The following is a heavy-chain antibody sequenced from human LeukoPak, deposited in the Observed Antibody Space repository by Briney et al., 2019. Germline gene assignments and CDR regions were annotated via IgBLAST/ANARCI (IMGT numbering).Heavy chain of an antibody. CDR3: ARGGRITMVRGVRGTCFDY. CDR1: GYTFTSYG. D-gene: IGHD3-10*01. Sequence: ASVKVSCKASGYTFTSYGISWVRQAPRQGLEWMGWINPNSGGTNYAQKFQGRVTMTRDTSISTAYMELSRLRSDDTAVYYCARGGRITMVRGVRGTCFDYWGQGTLVTVSS. CDR2: INPNSGGT. J-gene: IGHJ4*02. V-gene: IGHV1-2*02.